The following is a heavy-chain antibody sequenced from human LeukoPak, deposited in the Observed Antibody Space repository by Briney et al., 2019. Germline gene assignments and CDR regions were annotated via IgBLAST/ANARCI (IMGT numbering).Heavy chain of an antibody. Sequence: SQTLSLTSTVSGVSICSGDYYWSWIRQPAGKGLGWIGRISSSGSTNYNPSLKSRVSISVDTSKNQFSLTMSSVTAADTAVYFCARGLEVRARVGYHYYMDVWGKGTTVTVSS. D-gene: IGHD1-26*01. V-gene: IGHV4-61*02. CDR3: ARGLEVRARVGYHYYMDV. CDR2: ISSSGST. CDR1: GVSICSGDYY. J-gene: IGHJ6*03.